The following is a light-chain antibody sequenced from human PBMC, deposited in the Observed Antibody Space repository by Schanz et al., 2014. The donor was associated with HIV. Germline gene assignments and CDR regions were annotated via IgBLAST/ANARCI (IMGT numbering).Light chain of an antibody. J-gene: IGKJ1*01. CDR2: DAS. CDR1: QYVSGSF. V-gene: IGKV3D-20*01. Sequence: DIVLTQSPATLSLSPGERATLSCGASQYVSGSFVAWYQQKPGLAPRLLIYDASTRAAGIPDRFSGSGSGSFITLISSRLAPAVAAEYYCQQYGGSPTFGQGTKVEIK. CDR3: QQYGGSPT.